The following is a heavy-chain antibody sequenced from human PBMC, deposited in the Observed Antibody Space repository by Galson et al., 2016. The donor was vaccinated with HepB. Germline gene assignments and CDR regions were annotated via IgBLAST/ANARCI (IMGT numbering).Heavy chain of an antibody. V-gene: IGHV1-18*04. J-gene: IGHJ5*02. Sequence: SVKVSCKASGYSFTNNFMHWVRQAPGQGLEWMGWISGYNGHTNYAQKFQGRVTMTTDTSTSTAYMELRSLISDDTAVYYCAKDYRAFYDNAGYHDHWGQGTLVTVSS. D-gene: IGHD3-22*01. CDR3: AKDYRAFYDNAGYHDH. CDR1: GYSFTNNF. CDR2: ISGYNGHT.